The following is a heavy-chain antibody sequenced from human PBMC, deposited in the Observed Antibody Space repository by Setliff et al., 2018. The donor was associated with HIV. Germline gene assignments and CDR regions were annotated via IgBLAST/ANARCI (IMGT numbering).Heavy chain of an antibody. V-gene: IGHV7-4-1*02. Sequence: ASVKVXXXASGYTFNNYAMNWVRQAPGQGLELMGWINTNTGHPTYAQGFTGWFVLSLDTSVSTAYLQISSLKAEDTAVYFCARDLKRPNSNFWGGYPIPFDSWGQGTLVTVSS. CDR1: GYTFNNYA. D-gene: IGHD3-3*01. CDR3: ARDLKRPNSNFWGGYPIPFDS. CDR2: INTNTGHP. J-gene: IGHJ4*02.